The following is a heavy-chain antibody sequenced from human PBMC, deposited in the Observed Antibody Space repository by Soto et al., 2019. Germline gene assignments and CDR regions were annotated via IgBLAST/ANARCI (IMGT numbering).Heavy chain of an antibody. CDR2: TYHRSKWYY. CDR3: ARGEQYSGRIFDY. CDR1: GDSVSSNSAG. Sequence: SQAPSLTCAITGDSVSSNSAGWSWVRQSASSGLELLGRTYHRSKWYYEYAVSVRGRITINPDTSKNQYSLQLNSVTPEDTAVDFCARGEQYSGRIFDYWGQGALVTVSS. V-gene: IGHV6-1*01. D-gene: IGHD1-26*01. J-gene: IGHJ4*01.